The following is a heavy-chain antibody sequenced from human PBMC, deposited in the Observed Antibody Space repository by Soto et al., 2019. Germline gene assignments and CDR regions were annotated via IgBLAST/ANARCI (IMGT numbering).Heavy chain of an antibody. V-gene: IGHV1-8*01. CDR3: SRGNPFTYAGFDV. J-gene: IGHJ6*02. D-gene: IGHD3-10*01. CDR1: GYTLSDFD. CDR2: MNAKSGDT. Sequence: QAHLEQSGAELKRPGASVKVSCKAAGYTLSDFDINWLRQGSGEGPERMGWMNAKSGDTFFPQRFQGKFNMTWDTSLSTAYMEVGSLTSDDTAIYYCSRGNPFTYAGFDVWGQGTTVAVSS.